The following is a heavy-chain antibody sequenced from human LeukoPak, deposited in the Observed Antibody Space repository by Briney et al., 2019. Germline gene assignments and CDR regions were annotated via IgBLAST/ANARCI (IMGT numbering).Heavy chain of an antibody. CDR2: ISSSGSTI. V-gene: IGHV3-11*04. J-gene: IGHJ3*02. CDR1: GFTVSSNY. CDR3: ARDGSDAFDI. Sequence: GGSLRLSCAASGFTVSSNYMSWVRQAPGKGLEWVSYISSSGSTIYYTDSVKGRFTISRDNAKNSLYLQMNSLRAEDTAVYYCARDGSDAFDIWGQGTMVTVSS.